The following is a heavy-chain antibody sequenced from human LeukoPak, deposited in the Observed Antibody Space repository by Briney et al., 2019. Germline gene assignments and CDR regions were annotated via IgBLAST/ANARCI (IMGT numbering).Heavy chain of an antibody. CDR3: ARDPGDYTSYYFDY. CDR2: IYYSGST. Sequence: PSETLSLTCTVSGGSISSYYWSWIRQPPGKGLEWTGYIYYSGSTNYNPSLKSRVTISVDTSKNQFSLKLSSVTAADTAVYYCARDPGDYTSYYFDYWGQGTLVTVSS. CDR1: GGSISSYY. J-gene: IGHJ4*02. D-gene: IGHD4-17*01. V-gene: IGHV4-59*01.